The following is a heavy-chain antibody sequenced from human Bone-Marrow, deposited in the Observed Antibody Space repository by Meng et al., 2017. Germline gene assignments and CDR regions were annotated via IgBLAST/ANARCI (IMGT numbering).Heavy chain of an antibody. CDR3: ARGHDSSGYYLVWYFDY. Sequence: GESLKISCAASGFTFSSYAMHWVRQAPGKGLEWVAVISYDGSNKYYADSVKGRFTISRDNSKNTLYLQMNSLRAEDTAVYYCARGHDSSGYYLVWYFDYWGQGTLVTVSS. CDR2: ISYDGSNK. V-gene: IGHV3-30*07. J-gene: IGHJ4*02. D-gene: IGHD3-22*01. CDR1: GFTFSSYA.